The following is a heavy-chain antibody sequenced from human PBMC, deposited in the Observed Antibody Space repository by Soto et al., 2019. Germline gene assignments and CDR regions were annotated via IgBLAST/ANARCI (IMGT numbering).Heavy chain of an antibody. CDR1: GFIFSGYA. V-gene: IGHV3-30-3*01. J-gene: IGHJ4*02. D-gene: IGHD5-12*01. CDR3: AKETSAYEIDY. Sequence: QVQLVESGGGVVQPGRSLRLSCAASGFIFSGYAMHWVGQAPGKGLEWVAVISYDGNTKYYADSVKGRFTVSRDNSKNTLYAQMNNLSAEDTAMYYCAKETSAYEIDYWGQGTLVTVSS. CDR2: ISYDGNTK.